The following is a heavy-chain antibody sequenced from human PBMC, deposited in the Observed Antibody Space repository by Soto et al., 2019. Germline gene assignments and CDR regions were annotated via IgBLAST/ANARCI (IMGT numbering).Heavy chain of an antibody. D-gene: IGHD2-21*02. Sequence: EVQLLESGGALVQPGGSLRLSCVASGFTFSNNAMSWARQAPGKGLEWVAGTSGSGSYSYYADSVKGRFTISRDNSKNTLCLQMDGLRADDRAVDYCAQGYGGDPFDYWGQGTLVTVSS. V-gene: IGHV3-23*01. CDR2: TSGSGSYS. CDR3: AQGYGGDPFDY. J-gene: IGHJ4*02. CDR1: GFTFSNNA.